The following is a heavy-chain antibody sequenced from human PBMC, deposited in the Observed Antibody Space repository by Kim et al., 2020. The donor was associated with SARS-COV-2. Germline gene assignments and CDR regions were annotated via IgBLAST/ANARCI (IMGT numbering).Heavy chain of an antibody. V-gene: IGHV3-33*05. Sequence: GGSLRLSCAASGFTFSSYGMHWVRQAPGKGLEWVAVISYDGSNKYYAESVKGRFTISRDNSKNTLYLQMNSLRAEDTAVYYCARDSLRLGELSLHRNDYWRQGTLVTVSS. D-gene: IGHD3-16*02. CDR2: ISYDGSNK. J-gene: IGHJ4*02. CDR1: GFTFSSYG. CDR3: ARDSLRLGELSLHRNDY.